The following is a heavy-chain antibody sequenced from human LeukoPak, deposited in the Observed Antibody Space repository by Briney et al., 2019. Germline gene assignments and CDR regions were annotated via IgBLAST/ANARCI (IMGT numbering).Heavy chain of an antibody. J-gene: IGHJ6*03. CDR3: ARALYYYYYMDV. V-gene: IGHV3-30-3*01. Sequence: PGGSLRLSCAASGFTFSSYAMHWVRQAPGKGLEWVAVISYDGSNKYYADSVKGRFTISRDNSKNTLYLQMNSLRAEDTAVYYCARALYYYYYMDVWGKGTTVTVSS. CDR1: GFTFSSYA. CDR2: ISYDGSNK.